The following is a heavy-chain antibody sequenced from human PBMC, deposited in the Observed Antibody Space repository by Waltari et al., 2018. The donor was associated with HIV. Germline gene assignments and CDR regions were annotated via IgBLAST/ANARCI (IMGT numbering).Heavy chain of an antibody. V-gene: IGHV3-30*18. CDR1: GFAFKNFA. D-gene: IGHD1-26*01. CDR3: AKVAGRSGSYSHYYYGMDV. J-gene: IGHJ6*02. CDR2: SSYDGDK. Sequence: QVQLVESGGGVVQPGGSLRLSCAASGFAFKNFAMHWVRQAPGKGLELGAVSSYDGDKYYADSVKGRFTISRDNSKKSLFLQMSSLRPEDSAVYYCAKVAGRSGSYSHYYYGMDVWGQGTTVTVS.